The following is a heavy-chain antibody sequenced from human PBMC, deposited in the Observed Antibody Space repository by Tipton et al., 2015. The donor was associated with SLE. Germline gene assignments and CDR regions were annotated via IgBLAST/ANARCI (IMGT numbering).Heavy chain of an antibody. J-gene: IGHJ4*02. V-gene: IGHV4-61*09. CDR2: IHTSGST. Sequence: TLSLTCTVSGASVSLGSYYWSWVRQPAGKGLEWIGHIHTSGSTNYNPSHKSRDTISADTSKRQFSLKLGSVTAADTAVYYCASGDDLPYYFEYWGQGTLVTVSS. D-gene: IGHD7-27*01. CDR3: ASGDDLPYYFEY. CDR1: GASVSLGSYY.